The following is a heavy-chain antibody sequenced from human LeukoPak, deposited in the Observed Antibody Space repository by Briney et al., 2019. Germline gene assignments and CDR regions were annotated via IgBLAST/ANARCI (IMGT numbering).Heavy chain of an antibody. J-gene: IGHJ4*02. CDR2: IKQDGSEK. CDR3: ARVNKWGFDY. D-gene: IGHD3-16*01. CDR1: GFTSSYYW. V-gene: IGHV3-7*05. Sequence: PGGSLRLSCAASGFTSSYYWMTWVRQAPGKGLEWVAKIKQDGSEKYYVDSVEGRFTISRDNARNSLYLQVDSLRVEDTAVYYCARVNKWGFDYWGQGTLATVSS.